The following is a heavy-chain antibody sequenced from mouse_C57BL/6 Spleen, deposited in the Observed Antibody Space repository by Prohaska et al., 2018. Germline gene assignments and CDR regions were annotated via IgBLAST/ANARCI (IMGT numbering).Heavy chain of an antibody. CDR2: NYPGSGST. D-gene: IGHD5-1*01. J-gene: IGHJ2*01. CDR3: ARGSNYLDY. V-gene: IGHV1-55*01. CDR1: GYTFTSYW. Sequence: QVQLQQPGAELVKPGASVQMSCTASGYTFTSYWITWVKQMPGQGLEWIGDNYPGSGSTNYNEKFKSKATLTVDTSSSTAYMQLSSLTSEDSAVYYCARGSNYLDYWGQGTTLTVSS.